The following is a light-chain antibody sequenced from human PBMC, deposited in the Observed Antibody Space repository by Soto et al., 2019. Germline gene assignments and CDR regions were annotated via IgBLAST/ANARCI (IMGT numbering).Light chain of an antibody. Sequence: QSALTQPASVSGSPGQSIIISCTGTSNDVGGYNYVSWFQQHPGKAPKFMIYDVSHRSSGVSNRFSGSKSGNTASLTISGLQAEDEADYYCCSYTRTTSFVFGTGTKLTVL. CDR2: DVS. V-gene: IGLV2-14*03. CDR3: CSYTRTTSFV. CDR1: SNDVGGYNY. J-gene: IGLJ1*01.